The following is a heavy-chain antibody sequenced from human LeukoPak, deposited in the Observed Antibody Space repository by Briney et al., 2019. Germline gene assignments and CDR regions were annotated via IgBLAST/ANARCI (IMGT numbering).Heavy chain of an antibody. J-gene: IGHJ6*03. CDR1: GYSISSDYY. Sequence: SETLSLTCAVSGYSISSDYYWGWIRQPPGKGLEWIGSTYHSGSTYYNPSLKSRVTISVDTSKNQFSLKLSSVTAADTALYYCARVGRLAYYMGVWGKGTTVTVSS. CDR2: TYHSGST. V-gene: IGHV4-38-2*01. CDR3: ARVGRLAYYMGV. D-gene: IGHD3-16*01.